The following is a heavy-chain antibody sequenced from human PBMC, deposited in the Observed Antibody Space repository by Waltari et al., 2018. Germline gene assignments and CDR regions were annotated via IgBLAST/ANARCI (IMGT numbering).Heavy chain of an antibody. D-gene: IGHD3-10*01. Sequence: EVQLVESGGGLVQTGGSLRLSCAASGFTFSSYELNWVGQAPGKVLEWVSYISRGGSNIFYAEAVKGRFTISRDNAKNSLYLQMNSLRVEDTAVYYCTRERSVTGKGNLDYWGQGTLVTVSS. J-gene: IGHJ4*02. CDR3: TRERSVTGKGNLDY. V-gene: IGHV3-48*03. CDR2: ISRGGSNI. CDR1: GFTFSSYE.